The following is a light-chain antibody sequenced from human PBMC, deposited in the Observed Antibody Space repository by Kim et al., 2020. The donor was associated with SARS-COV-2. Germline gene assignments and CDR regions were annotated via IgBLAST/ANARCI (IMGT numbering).Light chain of an antibody. V-gene: IGKV3-15*01. J-gene: IGKJ2*02. CDR1: QSVNNN. Sequence: EIVLTQPPAPLSVSPGEGATLTCTASQSVNNNVAWYQHKPGQAPRLLIYTASIRAAGIPARFSGGGSGTQFTLTISSLQSEDFAVYYCQQCNLFPWTFGQGTKLEI. CDR3: QQCNLFPWT. CDR2: TAS.